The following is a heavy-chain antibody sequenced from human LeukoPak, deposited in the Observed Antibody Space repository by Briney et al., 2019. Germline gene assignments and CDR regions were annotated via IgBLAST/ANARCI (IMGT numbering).Heavy chain of an antibody. Sequence: SVKVSCKASGYTFTSYGISWVRQAPGQGLEWMGWISAYNGNTNYAQNLQGRVTMTIDTSTSTAYMELRSLGSDDTAVYYCARDPPYHYDSSGYYSRTGKFDYWGQGTLVTVSS. V-gene: IGHV1-18*01. CDR1: GYTFTSYG. CDR3: ARDPPYHYDSSGYYSRTGKFDY. D-gene: IGHD3-22*01. CDR2: ISAYNGNT. J-gene: IGHJ4*02.